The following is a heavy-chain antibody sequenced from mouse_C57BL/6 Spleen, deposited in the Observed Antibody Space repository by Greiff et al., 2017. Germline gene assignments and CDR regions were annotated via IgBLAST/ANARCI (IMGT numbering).Heavy chain of an antibody. J-gene: IGHJ4*01. Sequence: EVKLMESGPELVKPGASVKISCKASGYSFTDYNMHWVKQSNGKSLEWIGVINPNYGTTSYNPKFKGKATLTVDKSSSKAYMQLNSLTSEDSAVDYCERGEDEGAMEYWGQGTSVTVS. CDR3: ERGEDEGAMEY. CDR1: GYSFTDYN. CDR2: INPNYGTT. V-gene: IGHV1-39*01.